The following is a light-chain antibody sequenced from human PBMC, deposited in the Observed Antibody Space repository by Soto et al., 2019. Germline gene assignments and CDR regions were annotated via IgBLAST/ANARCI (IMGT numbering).Light chain of an antibody. V-gene: IGKV1-39*01. CDR2: AAS. CDR3: QQSYSTPPS. CDR1: QSISSY. Sequence: DIPMTQSPSSLSASVGDRVTITCRASQSISSYLNWYQQKPGKAPKLLIYAASSLQSGVPSRFSGSGSGTDFTLTISSLQPEDFAPYYCQQSYSTPPSLGQGTKLEIK. J-gene: IGKJ2*01.